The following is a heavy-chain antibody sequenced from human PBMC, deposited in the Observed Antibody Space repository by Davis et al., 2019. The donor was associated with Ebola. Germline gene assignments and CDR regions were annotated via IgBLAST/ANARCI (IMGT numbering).Heavy chain of an antibody. J-gene: IGHJ4*02. CDR2: ITPNSGYT. D-gene: IGHD5-12*01. CDR1: GYTFTTYG. Sequence: ASVKVSCKASGYTFTTYGISWVRQAPGQGLEWMGWITPNSGYTGSAQRFQGRVTMTRNTSINTAYMELSGLTSEDTALYFCARGQIGYSGRFRFDSWGQGTLVTVSS. CDR3: ARGQIGYSGRFRFDS. V-gene: IGHV1-8*02.